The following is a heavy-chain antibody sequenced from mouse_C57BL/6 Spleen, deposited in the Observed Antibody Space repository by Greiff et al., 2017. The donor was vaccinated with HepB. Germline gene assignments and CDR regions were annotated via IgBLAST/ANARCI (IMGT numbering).Heavy chain of an antibody. CDR2: INPDSSTI. D-gene: IGHD2-5*01. CDR3: ASPHYSNWFAY. V-gene: IGHV4-1*01. Sequence: DVKLVESGGGLVQPGGSLKLSCAASGIDFSRYWMSWVRRAPGKGLEWIGEINPDSSTINYAPSLKDKFIISRDNAKNTLYLQMSKVRSEDTALYYCASPHYSNWFAYWGQGTLVTVSA. CDR1: GIDFSRYW. J-gene: IGHJ3*01.